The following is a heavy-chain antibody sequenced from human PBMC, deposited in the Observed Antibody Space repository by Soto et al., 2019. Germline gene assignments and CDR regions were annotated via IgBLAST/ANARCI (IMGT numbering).Heavy chain of an antibody. CDR1: GFTFSNAW. V-gene: IGHV3-15*01. CDR3: TPQHRRDIVGVVEWDY. J-gene: IGHJ4*02. D-gene: IGHD1-26*01. CDR2: IKSKTDGGTT. Sequence: GGSLRLSCAASGFTFSNAWMSWVRQAPGKGLEWVGRIKSKTDGGTTDYAAPVKGRFTISRDDSKNTLYLQMNSLKTEDTAVYYCTPQHRRDIVGVVEWDYWGQGTLVTVSS.